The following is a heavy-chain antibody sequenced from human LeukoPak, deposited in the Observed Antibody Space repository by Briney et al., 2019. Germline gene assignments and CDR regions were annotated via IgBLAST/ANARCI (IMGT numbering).Heavy chain of an antibody. CDR1: GWSFSGYY. V-gene: IGHV4-34*01. CDR2: INHSGST. Sequence: SETLSLTCAVYGWSFSGYYWSWIRQPPGKGLEWIGEINHSGSTNYNPSPKSRVTISVDTSKNQFSLKLSSVTAADTAVYYCARTYYDSWSGALMSWFDPWGQGTLVTVSS. D-gene: IGHD3-3*01. CDR3: ARTYYDSWSGALMSWFDP. J-gene: IGHJ5*02.